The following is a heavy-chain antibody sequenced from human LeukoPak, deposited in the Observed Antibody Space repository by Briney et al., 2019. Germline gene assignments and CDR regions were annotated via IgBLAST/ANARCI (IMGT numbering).Heavy chain of an antibody. V-gene: IGHV4-4*02. CDR2: IYHTGSF. J-gene: IGHJ3*02. D-gene: IGHD2-15*01. CDR1: GGSISSSNW. Sequence: PSETLSLTCAVSGGSISSSNWWTWVRQPPGKGLEWIGEIYHTGSFNYNPSLKSRVAISVDTSKNQFSLKLSSVTAADTAVYYCARGYCSGGSCYPHDALDIWGQGTMVTVSS. CDR3: ARGYCSGGSCYPHDALDI.